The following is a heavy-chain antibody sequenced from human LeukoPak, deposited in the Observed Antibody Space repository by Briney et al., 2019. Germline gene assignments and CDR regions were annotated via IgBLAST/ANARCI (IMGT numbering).Heavy chain of an antibody. Sequence: SETLSLTCTVSGGSINNYFWNWIRQPPGKGLEWIGYISHTGGTNYKSSLKSRVTISVDTSNNQLSLKLRSVTAADTAVYYCARGGHYYDSSGFRWFDPWGQGTRVTVSS. D-gene: IGHD3-22*01. CDR2: ISHTGGT. J-gene: IGHJ5*02. CDR3: ARGGHYYDSSGFRWFDP. CDR1: GGSINNYF. V-gene: IGHV4-59*08.